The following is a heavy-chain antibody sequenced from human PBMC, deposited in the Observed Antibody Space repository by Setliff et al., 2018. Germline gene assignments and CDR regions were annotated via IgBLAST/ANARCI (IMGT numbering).Heavy chain of an antibody. Sequence: SETLSLTCAVSGDSISSGNWWSWVRQPPEKGLEWIGEINHSGNTNYNPSLKSRVTISVDKSTNQFSLKLNSVTAADTAVYYCVRTDYSDGRYSMDVWGKGTAVTVSS. CDR2: INHSGNT. D-gene: IGHD6-19*01. J-gene: IGHJ6*03. CDR3: VRTDYSDGRYSMDV. V-gene: IGHV4-4*02. CDR1: GDSISSGNW.